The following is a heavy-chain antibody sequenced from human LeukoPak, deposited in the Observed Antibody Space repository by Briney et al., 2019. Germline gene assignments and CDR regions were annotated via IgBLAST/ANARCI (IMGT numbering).Heavy chain of an antibody. CDR2: INPNSGGT. J-gene: IGHJ6*04. D-gene: IGHD2-15*01. Sequence: ASVKVSCKASGYTFTGYYMHWVRQAPGRGLEWMGWINPNSGGTNYAQKFQGWVTMTRDTSISTAYMELSRLRSDDTAVYYCARSLPYCSGGSCSPASYYYYGMDVWGKGTTVTVSS. CDR3: ARSLPYCSGGSCSPASYYYYGMDV. CDR1: GYTFTGYY. V-gene: IGHV1-2*04.